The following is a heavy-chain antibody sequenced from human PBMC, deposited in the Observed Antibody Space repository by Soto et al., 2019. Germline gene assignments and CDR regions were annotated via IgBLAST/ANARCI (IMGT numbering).Heavy chain of an antibody. CDR1: GYTFTSYY. V-gene: IGHV1-46*01. CDR2: INPSGGST. D-gene: IGHD3-10*01. CDR3: ARGSHITTVRGVRGRDYYYGMEV. Sequence: ASLKVSCKASGYTFTSYYMHFVWQAPRQGLEWMGIINPSGGSTCYAQNFQGRVTMTRDTSTSTVYMELSSLRYEDTALYDCARGSHITTVRGVRGRDYYYGMEVWDQETTVPIFS. J-gene: IGHJ6*02.